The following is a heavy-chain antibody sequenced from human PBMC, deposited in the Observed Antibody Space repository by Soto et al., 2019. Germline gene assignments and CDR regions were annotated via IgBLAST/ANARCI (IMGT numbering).Heavy chain of an antibody. CDR2: IIPIFGTA. J-gene: IGHJ6*02. Sequence: QVQLVQSGAEVKKPGSSVKVSCKASGGTFSSYAISWVRQAPGQGLEWMGGIIPIFGTANYAQKFQGRVTITADESTSTAYMELSRLRSEDTAVYYCARDRLGYCSGGSCREYGMDVWGQGTTVTVS. CDR3: ARDRLGYCSGGSCREYGMDV. CDR1: GGTFSSYA. D-gene: IGHD2-15*01. V-gene: IGHV1-69*01.